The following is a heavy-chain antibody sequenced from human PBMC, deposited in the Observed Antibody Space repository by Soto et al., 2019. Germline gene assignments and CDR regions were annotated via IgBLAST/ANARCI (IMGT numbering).Heavy chain of an antibody. V-gene: IGHV4-4*02. Sequence: SDTLCLTCAVSCCYISSSNSWCSWVRQPPGKGLEWIGETHHSGSTKYNPSLKSRVTMSVDKSKNHFSLKLSSVTAADTAVYYCARDSSGSLDYWRQGTLVTVSS. CDR1: CCYISSSNSW. CDR2: THHSGST. J-gene: IGHJ4*02. D-gene: IGHD3-22*01. CDR3: ARDSSGSLDY.